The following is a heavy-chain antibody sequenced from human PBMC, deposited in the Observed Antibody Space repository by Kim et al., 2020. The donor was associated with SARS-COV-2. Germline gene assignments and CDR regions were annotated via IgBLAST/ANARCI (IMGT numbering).Heavy chain of an antibody. CDR1: GYIFSNHW. V-gene: IGHV5-51*01. J-gene: IGHJ3*02. D-gene: IGHD5-18*01. CDR2: IFPDDSDT. CDR3: ATTRTQRLDAFYM. Sequence: GESVKISCKGSGYIFSNHWTAWVRQMPGKGLEWMGIIFPDDSDTRYSPSFEGQVTISVDNSISTAYLQWSSLKAADTAMYYCATTRTQRLDAFYMWGQGTMLTVSS.